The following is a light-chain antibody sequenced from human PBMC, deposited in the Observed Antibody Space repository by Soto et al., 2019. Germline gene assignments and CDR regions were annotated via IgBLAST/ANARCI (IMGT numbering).Light chain of an antibody. CDR1: QTINNF. V-gene: IGKV3-11*01. Sequence: EVILTQSPPTLSLSPGERATLSCRASQTINNFLAWYQQRPGQAPRLLIYDASIRATGVPARFSGGGSDTDFTLTISSLEPEDSALYYCQQRARWPPLTFGGGSKV. CDR3: QQRARWPPLT. J-gene: IGKJ4*01. CDR2: DAS.